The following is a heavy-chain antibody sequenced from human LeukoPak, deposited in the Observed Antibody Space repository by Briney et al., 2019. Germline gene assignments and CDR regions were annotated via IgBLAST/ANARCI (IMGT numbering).Heavy chain of an antibody. D-gene: IGHD2-8*02. Sequence: SETLSLTCTVSGASISGYYWTWIRQPPGKGLEWIGYIYYSDVANYNPSLKSRVSISVDTSKNQFSLKLTSVTAADTAVYYCASDSGGRRDAFNIWGQGTMVTVSS. V-gene: IGHV4-59*01. J-gene: IGHJ3*02. CDR3: ASDSGGRRDAFNI. CDR1: GASISGYY. CDR2: IYYSDVA.